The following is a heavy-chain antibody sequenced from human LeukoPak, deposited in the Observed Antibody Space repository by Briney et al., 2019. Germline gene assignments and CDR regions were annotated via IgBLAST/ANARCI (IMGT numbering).Heavy chain of an antibody. J-gene: IGHJ4*02. D-gene: IGHD5-18*01. CDR1: GGSISSSRYY. Sequence: SETLSLTCTVSGGSISSSRYYWGWIRQPPGKGLEGIGSIYYSGSTCYNPSLKSRVAISVDTSKNQFSLKLSSVPAADTAVYYCARGGSILDTAMAHFDYWGQGTLVTVSS. V-gene: IGHV4-39*07. CDR2: IYYSGST. CDR3: ARGGSILDTAMAHFDY.